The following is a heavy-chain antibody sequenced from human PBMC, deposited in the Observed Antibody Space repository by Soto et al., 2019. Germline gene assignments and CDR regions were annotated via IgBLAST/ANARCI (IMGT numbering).Heavy chain of an antibody. D-gene: IGHD4-17*01. CDR1: GFTFSSYS. J-gene: IGHJ6*03. V-gene: IGHV3-21*01. CDR2: ISSSSSYI. Sequence: GGSLRLSCAASGFTFSSYSMNWVRQAPGKGLEWVSSISSSSSYIYYADSVKGRFTISRDNAKNSLYLQMNSLRAEDTAVYYCARGVGSELRWTVRLGYYYYYMDVWGKGTTVTVSS. CDR3: ARGVGSELRWTVRLGYYYYYMDV.